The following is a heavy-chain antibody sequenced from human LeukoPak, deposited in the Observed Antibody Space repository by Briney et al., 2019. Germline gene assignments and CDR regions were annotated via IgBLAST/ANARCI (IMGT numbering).Heavy chain of an antibody. D-gene: IGHD3/OR15-3a*01. CDR3: ATGTGYAAEGFDY. Sequence: ASVKVSCKASGYTFTSYGISWVRQAPGQGLEWMGWISAYNGNTNYAQKFQGRVTMTEDTSTDTAYMELSSLRSEDTAVYYCATGTGYAAEGFDYWGQGTLVTVSS. CDR1: GYTFTSYG. J-gene: IGHJ4*02. CDR2: ISAYNGNT. V-gene: IGHV1-18*01.